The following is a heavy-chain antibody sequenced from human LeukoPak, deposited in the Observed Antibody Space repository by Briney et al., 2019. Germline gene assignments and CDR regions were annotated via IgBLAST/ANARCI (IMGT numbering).Heavy chain of an antibody. CDR3: ARKVPAAILGSSPSRLNWFDP. D-gene: IGHD2-2*02. V-gene: IGHV4-34*01. CDR1: GGSFSGYY. J-gene: IGHJ5*02. Sequence: PSETLSLTCAVYGGSFSGYYWSWIRQPPGKGLEWIGEINHSGSTNYNPSLKSRVTISVDTSKNQFSLKLSSVTAVDTAVYYCARKVPAAILGSSPSRLNWFDPWGQGTLVTVSS. CDR2: INHSGST.